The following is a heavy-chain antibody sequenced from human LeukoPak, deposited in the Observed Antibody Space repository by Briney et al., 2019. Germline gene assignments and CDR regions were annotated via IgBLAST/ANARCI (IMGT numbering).Heavy chain of an antibody. CDR1: GSTFSGYA. J-gene: IGHJ5*02. V-gene: IGHV3-23*01. D-gene: IGHD3-22*01. CDR3: AKAHSLYYYDSSGYYH. CDR2: ISGSGGST. Sequence: GGSLRLSCAASGSTFSGYAMSWVRQAPGKGLEWVSAISGSGGSTYYADSVKGRFTISRDNSKSTLYLQMNSLRAEDTAVYYCAKAHSLYYYDSSGYYHWGQGTLVTVSS.